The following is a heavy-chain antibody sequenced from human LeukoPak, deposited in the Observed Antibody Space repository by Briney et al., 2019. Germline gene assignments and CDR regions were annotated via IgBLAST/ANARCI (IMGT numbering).Heavy chain of an antibody. V-gene: IGHV3-7*01. J-gene: IGHJ3*02. CDR2: IKTDGSEA. CDR3: ANYYHNSGYYALDT. D-gene: IGHD3-22*01. Sequence: PGGSLRLSCEASGFTFSSYWMSGVRQAPGEGLDWVANIKTDGSEAYYVDSVKGRFTISRDNAKKSLYLQMNSLRAEDTAVYYCANYYHNSGYYALDTWGQGTTVTVSS. CDR1: GFTFSSYW.